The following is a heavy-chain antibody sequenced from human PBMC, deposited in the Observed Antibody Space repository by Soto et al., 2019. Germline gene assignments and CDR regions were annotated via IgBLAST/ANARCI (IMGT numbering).Heavy chain of an antibody. CDR3: ARGGAARPRRSSSWFDP. D-gene: IGHD6-6*01. J-gene: IGHJ5*02. CDR2: INHSGST. V-gene: IGHV4-34*01. Sequence: SETLSLTCAVYGGSFSGYYWSWIRQPPGKGLEWIGEINHSGSTNYNPSLKSRVTISVDTSKNQFSLKLSSVTAAGTAVYYCARGGAARPRRSSSWFDPWGQGTLVTVSS. CDR1: GGSFSGYY.